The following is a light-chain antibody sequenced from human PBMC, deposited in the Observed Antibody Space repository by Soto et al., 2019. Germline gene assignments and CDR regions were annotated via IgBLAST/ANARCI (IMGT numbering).Light chain of an antibody. CDR3: QQYGISPPWT. V-gene: IGKV3-20*01. J-gene: IGKJ1*01. Sequence: EIVLTQSPGILSLSPGERATLSCRASQSVSSTYLAWFQQKPGQAPRLLIYGASSRATGIPDRFSGSGSGTDFTLTISRLEPEDFAVYYCQQYGISPPWTFGQGTKVEIK. CDR2: GAS. CDR1: QSVSSTY.